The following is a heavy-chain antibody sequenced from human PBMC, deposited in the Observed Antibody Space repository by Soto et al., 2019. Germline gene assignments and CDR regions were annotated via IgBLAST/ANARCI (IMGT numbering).Heavy chain of an antibody. CDR3: ARQNYYDSSGYPYYFDY. J-gene: IGHJ4*02. V-gene: IGHV5-51*01. CDR1: GYXFTSYW. Sequence: GESLKISCKGSGYXFTSYWIGWVRQMPGKGMEWMGIIYPGDSDTRYSPSFQGQVTISADKSISTAYLQWSSLKASDTAMYYCARQNYYDSSGYPYYFDYWGQGTLVTVSS. D-gene: IGHD3-22*01. CDR2: IYPGDSDT.